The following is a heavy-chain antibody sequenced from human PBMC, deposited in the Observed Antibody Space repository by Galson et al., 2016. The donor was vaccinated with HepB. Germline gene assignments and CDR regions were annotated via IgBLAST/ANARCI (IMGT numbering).Heavy chain of an antibody. CDR3: ARAGFFDRLLIDAFDI. CDR2: VYYYGTT. Sequence: ETLSLTCTVSGGSITSFYWNWIRQSPGKGLEWIGYVYYYGTTSHNPSLKGRVTTSIDSSKNQLSLNLTSVSAADTAVYCCARAGFFDRLLIDAFDIWGRGTMVTVSS. D-gene: IGHD3-9*01. J-gene: IGHJ3*02. CDR1: GGSITSFY. V-gene: IGHV4-59*01.